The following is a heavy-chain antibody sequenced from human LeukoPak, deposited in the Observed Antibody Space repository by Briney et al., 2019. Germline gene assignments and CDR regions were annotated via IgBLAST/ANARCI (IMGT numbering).Heavy chain of an antibody. CDR2: INPNSGGT. J-gene: IGHJ4*02. D-gene: IGHD3-22*01. CDR1: GYTFTGYY. Sequence: ASVKVSCKASGYTFTGYYMHWVRQAPGQGLEWMGWINPNSGGTNYAQKFQGRVTMTRDTSISTAYMELSRLRSDDTAVYYCARAISAYYYDSSGYYYLYWGQGTLVTVSS. V-gene: IGHV1-2*02. CDR3: ARAISAYYYDSSGYYYLY.